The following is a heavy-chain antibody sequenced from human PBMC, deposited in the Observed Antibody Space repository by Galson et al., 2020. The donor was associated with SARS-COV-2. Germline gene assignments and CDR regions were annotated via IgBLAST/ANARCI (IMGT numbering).Heavy chain of an antibody. D-gene: IGHD3-10*01. CDR3: ARASGSYFLGYFDS. J-gene: IGHJ4*02. CDR1: GVTFRSDA. Sequence: GGSLRPSCEASGVTFRSDAMHWVRQAPGRGLECVAGMSATGATTYHADSVKGRFSISRDNSKNTLYLQMNSLRVDDTAIYFCARASGSYFLGYFDSWGQGTLVSVSS. CDR2: MSATGATT. V-gene: IGHV3-23*01.